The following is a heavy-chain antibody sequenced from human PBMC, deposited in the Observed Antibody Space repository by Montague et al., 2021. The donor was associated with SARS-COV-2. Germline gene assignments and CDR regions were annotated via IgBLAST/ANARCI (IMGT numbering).Heavy chain of an antibody. Sequence: SLRLSCAASGFTFSSYWMSWVRQAPGKGLEWVANIKQDGSEKYYVDFVKGRFTVSRDNAKNSLYLQMNSLRAEDTAVYYCARDTMVRGVRYYYYGMDVWGQGTTVTVSS. D-gene: IGHD3-10*01. CDR3: ARDTMVRGVRYYYYGMDV. V-gene: IGHV3-7*01. CDR2: IKQDGSEK. CDR1: GFTFSSYW. J-gene: IGHJ6*02.